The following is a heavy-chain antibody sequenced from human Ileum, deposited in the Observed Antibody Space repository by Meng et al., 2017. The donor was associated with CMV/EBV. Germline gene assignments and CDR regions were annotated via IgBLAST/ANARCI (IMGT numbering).Heavy chain of an antibody. CDR2: VHFTGGI. CDR1: GVSISNYY. Sequence: QVPPQCSGPRLVKSSEILSLTCTVSGVSISNYYWPWIRQSAVKGLEFIGRVHFTGGIDYNPSLMSRVTMSVDTSRNQLSLNVKSVTAADTAVYYCARAAARGVPVDYWGQGILVTVSS. D-gene: IGHD3-10*01. CDR3: ARAAARGVPVDY. J-gene: IGHJ4*02. V-gene: IGHV4-4*07.